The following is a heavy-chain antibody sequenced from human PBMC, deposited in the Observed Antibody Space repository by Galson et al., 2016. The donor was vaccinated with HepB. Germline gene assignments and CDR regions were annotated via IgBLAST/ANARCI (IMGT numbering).Heavy chain of an antibody. CDR3: ARVTKGGSGNNFDY. CDR1: GVSISSGGYY. Sequence: TLSLTCTVSGVSISSGGYYWSWIRQHPGKGLEWIGYIYYSGSTFYNPSLKSRVTISVDTSKNQFSLKLNSVTAADTALYYCARVTKGGSGNNFDYWGQGTLVTVSS. J-gene: IGHJ4*02. D-gene: IGHD3-3*01. V-gene: IGHV4-31*03. CDR2: IYYSGST.